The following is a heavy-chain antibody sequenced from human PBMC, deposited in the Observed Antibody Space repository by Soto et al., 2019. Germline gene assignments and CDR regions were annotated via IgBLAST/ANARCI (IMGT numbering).Heavy chain of an antibody. V-gene: IGHV1-69*01. CDR3: ARAQVGYCSSTSSYMAYYYYGMDV. D-gene: IGHD2-2*02. Sequence: QVQLVQSGAEVKKPGSSVKVSCKASGGTFSSYAISWVRQAPGQGLEWMGGIIPIFGTANYAQKFQGRVTITADESTSTAYMELSSLRSEDTAVYYCARAQVGYCSSTSSYMAYYYYGMDVWGQGTTVTVSS. CDR1: GGTFSSYA. J-gene: IGHJ6*02. CDR2: IIPIFGTA.